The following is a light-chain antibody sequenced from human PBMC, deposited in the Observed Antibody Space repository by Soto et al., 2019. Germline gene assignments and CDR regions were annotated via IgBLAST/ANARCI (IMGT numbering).Light chain of an antibody. J-gene: IGKJ4*02. Sequence: IQMTQSPSSLSASVGDRVTITCQASQDITNYLNWYQQKPGKAPKLLFYDASNLETGVPSRFSGGGSGTHFTFTITSLQPEDTATYYCQQCDTLPLTFGGGTKVDIK. CDR1: QDITNY. CDR3: QQCDTLPLT. CDR2: DAS. V-gene: IGKV1-33*01.